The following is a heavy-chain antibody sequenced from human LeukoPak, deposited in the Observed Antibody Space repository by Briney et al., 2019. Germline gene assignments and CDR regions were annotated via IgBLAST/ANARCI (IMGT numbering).Heavy chain of an antibody. V-gene: IGHV4-59*01. J-gene: IGHJ4*02. Sequence: SETLSLTCTVSGGSISSYYWSWIRQPPGKGLEWIGYIYYSGSTNYNPSLKSRVTISVDTSKNQLPLKLSSVTAADTAVYYCAGAGYSYGYPFDYWGQGTLVTVSS. CDR1: GGSISSYY. CDR3: AGAGYSYGYPFDY. CDR2: IYYSGST. D-gene: IGHD5-18*01.